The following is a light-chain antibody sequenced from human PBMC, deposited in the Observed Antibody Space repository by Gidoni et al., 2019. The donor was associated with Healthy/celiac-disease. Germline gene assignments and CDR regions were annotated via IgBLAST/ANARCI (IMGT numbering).Light chain of an antibody. CDR1: KLGDKY. J-gene: IGLJ2*01. V-gene: IGLV3-1*01. Sequence: SYELTQQPSVSVPPGQTASIPCTGDKLGDKYACWYQQKPGPSPVLVIYQDSKRPSGIPERFSGSNSGNTATLTISGTQAMDEADYYCQAWDSSTVVFGGGTKLTVL. CDR3: QAWDSSTVV. CDR2: QDS.